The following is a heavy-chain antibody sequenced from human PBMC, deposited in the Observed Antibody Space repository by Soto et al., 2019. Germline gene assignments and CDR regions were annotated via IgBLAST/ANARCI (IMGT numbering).Heavy chain of an antibody. Sequence: XTLSLPFAVSGGSISGSNWWNWGRQPPGKGLEWVSGLSDSGGSIYYADSVKGRFTISRDNSKNTLYLHMNSLRDEDTAIYYCAKLPVYGDPHYFDFWGQGTLVTVSS. J-gene: IGHJ4*02. CDR2: LSDSGGSI. CDR3: AKLPVYGDPHYFDF. V-gene: IGHV3-23*01. D-gene: IGHD4-17*01. CDR1: GGSISGSN.